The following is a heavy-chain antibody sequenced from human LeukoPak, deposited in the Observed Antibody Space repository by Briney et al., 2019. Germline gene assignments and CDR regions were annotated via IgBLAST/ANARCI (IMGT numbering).Heavy chain of an antibody. Sequence: SETLSLTCTVSGGSISSSSYYWGWIRQPPGKGLEWIGSIYYSGSTYYNPSLKSRVTISVDTSKNQFSLKLSSVTAADTAVYYCAGQETASFDYWGQGTLVTVSS. V-gene: IGHV4-39*01. CDR3: AGQETASFDY. CDR1: GGSISSSSYY. D-gene: IGHD5-18*01. CDR2: IYYSGST. J-gene: IGHJ4*02.